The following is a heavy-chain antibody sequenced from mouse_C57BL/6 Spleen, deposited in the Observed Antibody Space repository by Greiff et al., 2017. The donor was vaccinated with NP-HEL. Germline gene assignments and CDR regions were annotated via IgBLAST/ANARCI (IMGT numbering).Heavy chain of an antibody. Sequence: EVQLVESGAELVKSGATVKLSCKASGLNIKDTYMHWLKQWPEQSLEWIGRIDPTNGHTKYDQKFQGKATITADTSSNTAYLQLSSLTSEDTAVYYCARLSRKWSQGTALTVSS. V-gene: IGHV14-3*02. CDR3: ARLSRK. J-gene: IGHJ2*01. CDR1: GLNIKDTY. CDR2: IDPTNGHT.